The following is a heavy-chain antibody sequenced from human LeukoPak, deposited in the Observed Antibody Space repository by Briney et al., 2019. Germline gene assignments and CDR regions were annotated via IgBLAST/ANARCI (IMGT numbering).Heavy chain of an antibody. Sequence: GASVKVSCKASGYTSTGNYMHWGRQGPGQGLEWLGWIDPNSGGTNYAQKFQGGVTMTRDTSISTAYMELSRLRSDDTAVYYCARSATYYDILTGYSALDIWGQGTMVTVSS. CDR1: GYTSTGNY. D-gene: IGHD3-9*01. J-gene: IGHJ3*02. CDR3: ARSATYYDILTGYSALDI. V-gene: IGHV1-2*02. CDR2: IDPNSGGT.